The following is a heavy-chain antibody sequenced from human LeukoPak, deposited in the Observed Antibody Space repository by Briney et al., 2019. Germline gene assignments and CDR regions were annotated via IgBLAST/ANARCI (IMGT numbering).Heavy chain of an antibody. D-gene: IGHD4-17*01. CDR1: GYTFTSYY. CDR3: ATDYGDYEHAFDI. CDR2: INPSGGST. V-gene: IGHV1-46*01. Sequence: ASVKVSCKASGYTFTSYYMHWVRQAPGQGLEWMGIINPSGGSTSYAQKFQGRVTMTRDTSISTAYMELSRLRSDDTAVYYCATDYGDYEHAFDIWGQGTMVTVSS. J-gene: IGHJ3*02.